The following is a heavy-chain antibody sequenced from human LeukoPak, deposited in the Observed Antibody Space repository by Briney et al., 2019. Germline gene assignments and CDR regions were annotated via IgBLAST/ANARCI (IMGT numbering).Heavy chain of an antibody. CDR3: TRKTPGRTPFDY. V-gene: IGHV3-23*01. J-gene: IGHJ4*02. Sequence: GGSLRLSCLASGFTFSSYAMDWVRQAPGQGLQWVSAVGTSADPYYADSVRGRFTISRDNSKNTLYLQMDSLRAEDTAIYYCTRKTPGRTPFDYWGQGILVTVSS. CDR1: GFTFSSYA. D-gene: IGHD2-15*01. CDR2: VGTSADP.